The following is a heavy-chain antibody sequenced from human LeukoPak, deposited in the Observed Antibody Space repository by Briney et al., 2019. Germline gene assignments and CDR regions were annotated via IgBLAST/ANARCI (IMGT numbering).Heavy chain of an antibody. V-gene: IGHV4-38-2*01. CDR3: ARGSDEGFGELLYGFDY. J-gene: IGHJ4*02. CDR2: IYHSGST. Sequence: SETLSLTCAVSGYSISSGYYWGWIRQPPGKGLEWIGSIYHSGSTYYNPSLKSRVTISVDTSKNQFSLKLSSVTAADTAVYYCARGSDEGFGELLYGFDYWGQGTLVTVSS. D-gene: IGHD3-10*01. CDR1: GYSISSGYY.